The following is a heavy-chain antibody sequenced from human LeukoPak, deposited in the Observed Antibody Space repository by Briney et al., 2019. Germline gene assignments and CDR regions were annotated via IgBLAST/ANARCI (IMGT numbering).Heavy chain of an antibody. CDR3: AKETPGYCSSTSCPNWFDP. D-gene: IGHD2-2*01. J-gene: IGHJ5*02. CDR2: ISGSGGIT. CDR1: GFTFSSYA. V-gene: IGHV3-23*01. Sequence: GGSLRLSCAASGFTFSSYAMSWVRQAPGKGLEWVSAISGSGGITYYADSVRGRFTISRDNSKNTLYLQMNSLRAEDTAVYYCAKETPGYCSSTSCPNWFDPWGQGTLVTVSS.